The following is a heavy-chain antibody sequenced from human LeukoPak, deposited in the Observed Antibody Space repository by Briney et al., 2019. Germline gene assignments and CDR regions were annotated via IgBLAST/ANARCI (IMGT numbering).Heavy chain of an antibody. D-gene: IGHD4-23*01. V-gene: IGHV4-59*12. CDR2: IYYSGST. Sequence: SETLSLTCTVSGGSISSYYWSWIRQPPGKGLEWIGYIYYSGSTDSNPSLKSRVTISVDTSKNQFSLKLRSVTAADTAVYYCARARDYGGNLDYFDYWGQGTLVTVSS. CDR1: GGSISSYY. CDR3: ARARDYGGNLDYFDY. J-gene: IGHJ4*02.